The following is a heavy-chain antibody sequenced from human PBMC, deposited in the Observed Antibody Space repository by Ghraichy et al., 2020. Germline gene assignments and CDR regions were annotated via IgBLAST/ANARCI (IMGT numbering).Heavy chain of an antibody. CDR2: ISYDGSNK. CDR1: GFTFSSYA. Sequence: GESLNISCAASGFTFSSYAMHWVRQAPGKGLEWVAVISYDGSNKYYADSVKGRFTISRDNSKNTLYLQMNSLRAEDTAVYYCARDFYYYGSGSYYLGPYYFDYWGQGTLVTVSS. J-gene: IGHJ4*02. V-gene: IGHV3-30-3*01. D-gene: IGHD3-10*01. CDR3: ARDFYYYGSGSYYLGPYYFDY.